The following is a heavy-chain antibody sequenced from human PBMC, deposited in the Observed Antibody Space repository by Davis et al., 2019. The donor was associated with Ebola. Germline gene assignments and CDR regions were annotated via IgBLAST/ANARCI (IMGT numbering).Heavy chain of an antibody. CDR1: GSTFSSYW. V-gene: IGHV3-7*03. CDR3: ARSGTGHSPDAFDI. D-gene: IGHD1-1*01. Sequence: GESLKISCAASGSTFSSYWMHWVRQAPGKGLEWVANIKQDGSEKYYVDSVKGRFTISRDNAKNSLYLQMNSLRVEDTAVYYCARSGTGHSPDAFDIWGQGTMVTVSS. J-gene: IGHJ3*02. CDR2: IKQDGSEK.